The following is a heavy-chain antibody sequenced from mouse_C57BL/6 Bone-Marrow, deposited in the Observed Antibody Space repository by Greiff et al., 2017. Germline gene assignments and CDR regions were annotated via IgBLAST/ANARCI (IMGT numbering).Heavy chain of an antibody. D-gene: IGHD2-5*01. V-gene: IGHV1-81*01. Sequence: QVQLQQSGAELARPGASVKLSCKASGYTFTSYGISWVKQRTGQGLEWIGEIYPRSGNTYYNEKFKGKATLTADKSSSTAYMELRSLTSEDSAVYFCARRGSNLKVWFAYWGQGTLVTVSA. J-gene: IGHJ3*01. CDR3: ARRGSNLKVWFAY. CDR1: GYTFTSYG. CDR2: IYPRSGNT.